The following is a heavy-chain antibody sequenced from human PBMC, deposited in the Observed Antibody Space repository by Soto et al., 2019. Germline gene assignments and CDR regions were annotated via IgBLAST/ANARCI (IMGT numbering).Heavy chain of an antibody. Sequence: QVQLVESGGGVVQPGRSLRLSCAASGFTFSSYGMHWVRQAPGKGLEWVAVIWYDGSNKYYADSVKGRFTISRDNSKNTLYLQMNSLRAEDTAVYYCARAKGSSCWYYMDVWGKGTTVTVSS. CDR2: IWYDGSNK. J-gene: IGHJ6*03. V-gene: IGHV3-33*01. CDR1: GFTFSSYG. D-gene: IGHD6-13*01. CDR3: ARAKGSSCWYYMDV.